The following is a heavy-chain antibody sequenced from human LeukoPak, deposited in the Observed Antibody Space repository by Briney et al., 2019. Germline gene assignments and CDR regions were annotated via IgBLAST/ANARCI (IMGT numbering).Heavy chain of an antibody. V-gene: IGHV1-18*01. Sequence: ASVKVSCKASGYTFASYGISWARQAPGQGLEWMGWISGDNGKTKNAQKFQGRVTMTTDTSTTTAYMGLRSLRSDDTAVYYCARADSGGYYVAYWYWGQGSLVTVSS. J-gene: IGHJ4*02. CDR3: ARADSGGYYVAYWY. CDR1: GYTFASYG. D-gene: IGHD3-22*01. CDR2: ISGDNGKT.